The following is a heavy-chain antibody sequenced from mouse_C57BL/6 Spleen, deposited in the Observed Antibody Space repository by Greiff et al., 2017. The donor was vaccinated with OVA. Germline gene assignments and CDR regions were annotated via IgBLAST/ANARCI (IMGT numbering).Heavy chain of an antibody. J-gene: IGHJ4*01. CDR3: AVYDDDAYAMDY. CDR2: IYPRSGST. CDR1: GYTFTSYG. Sequence: QVQLQQSGAELARPGASVKLSCKASGYTFTSYGISWVKQRTGQGLEWIGEIYPRSGSTYYNEKFKGKATLTADKSSSTADMERRSLTSEDSAVYFCAVYDDDAYAMDYWGKGTSVTVSS. D-gene: IGHD2-4*01. V-gene: IGHV1-81*01.